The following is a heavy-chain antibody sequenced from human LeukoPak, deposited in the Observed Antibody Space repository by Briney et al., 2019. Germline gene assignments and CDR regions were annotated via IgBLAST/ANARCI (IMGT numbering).Heavy chain of an antibody. J-gene: IGHJ4*02. D-gene: IGHD3/OR15-3a*01. V-gene: IGHV3-23*01. CDR1: GFTFSSYG. CDR2: ISGSGGST. CDR3: AKDLFLDLAAGGGFDY. Sequence: GGSLRLSCAASGFTFSSYGMSWVRQAPGKGLEWVSAISGSGGSTYYADSVKGRFTISRDNSKNTLYLQMNSLRAEDTAVYYCAKDLFLDLAAGGGFDYWGQGTLVTVSS.